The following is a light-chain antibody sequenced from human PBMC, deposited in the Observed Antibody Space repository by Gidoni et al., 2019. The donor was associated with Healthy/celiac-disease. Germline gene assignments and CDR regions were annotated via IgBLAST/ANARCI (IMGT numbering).Light chain of an antibody. J-gene: IGLJ1*01. Sequence: QSALTQPASVSGSPGQSITISCTGNSSDVGGYNYVSWYQQHPGKAPKLMIYEVSNRPSEVSNRFSGSKSGNTASLTISGLQAEDEADYYCSSYTSSSTPYVFGTGTKVTVL. CDR2: EVS. V-gene: IGLV2-14*01. CDR1: SSDVGGYNY. CDR3: SSYTSSSTPYV.